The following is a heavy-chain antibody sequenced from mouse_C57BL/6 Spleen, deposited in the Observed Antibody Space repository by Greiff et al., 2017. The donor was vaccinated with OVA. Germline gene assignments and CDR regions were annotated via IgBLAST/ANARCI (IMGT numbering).Heavy chain of an antibody. D-gene: IGHD2-12*01. Sequence: EVQLQQSGAELVRPGASVKLSCTASGFNIKDDYMHWVKQRPEQGLEWIGWIDPENGDTEYASKFQGKATITVDTSSNTAYLQLSSLTSEDTAVYYCTTYARSMDYWGQGTSVTVSS. CDR3: TTYARSMDY. J-gene: IGHJ4*01. CDR1: GFNIKDDY. V-gene: IGHV14-4*01. CDR2: IDPENGDT.